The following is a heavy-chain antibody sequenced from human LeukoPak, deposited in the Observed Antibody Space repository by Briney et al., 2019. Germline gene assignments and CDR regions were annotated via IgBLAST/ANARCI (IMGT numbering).Heavy chain of an antibody. Sequence: GGSLRLSCAASGFTFSSSGMHWVRQAPGKGLVWVSRINTDGSNTNYADSVKGRFTISRDNAKNTLYLQMNSLRAEDTAVYYCADLLWFGELLDPEGAFDFWGQGTMVTVSS. J-gene: IGHJ3*01. CDR2: INTDGSNT. V-gene: IGHV3-74*01. D-gene: IGHD3-10*01. CDR3: ADLLWFGELLDPEGAFDF. CDR1: GFTFSSSG.